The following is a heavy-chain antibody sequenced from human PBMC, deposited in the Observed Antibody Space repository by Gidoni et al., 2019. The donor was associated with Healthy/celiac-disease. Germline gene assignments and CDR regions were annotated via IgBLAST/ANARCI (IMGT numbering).Heavy chain of an antibody. Sequence: EVQLVESGGGLVKPGGSLRLSCAASGFPFRNPWLSWVRQDPGKGLEWVGRIKSKTDGGTTDYAAPVKGRFTISRDDSKNTLYLQMNSLKTEDTAVYYCTTDMTTAPDGTTYYFDYWGQGTLVTVSS. CDR1: GFPFRNPW. CDR2: IKSKTDGGTT. D-gene: IGHD1-7*01. V-gene: IGHV3-15*01. CDR3: TTDMTTAPDGTTYYFDY. J-gene: IGHJ4*02.